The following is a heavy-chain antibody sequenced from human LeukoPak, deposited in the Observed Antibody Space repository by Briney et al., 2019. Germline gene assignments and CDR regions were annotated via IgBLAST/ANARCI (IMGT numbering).Heavy chain of an antibody. CDR2: IYYSGST. V-gene: IGHV4-39*01. CDR1: GGSISSSSYY. Sequence: PSETLSLTCTVSGGSISSSSYYWGWIRQPPGRGLEWTGSIYYSGSTYYNPSLKSRVTISVDTSKNQFSLKLSSVTAADTAVYYCARIVGATFDYWGQGTLVTVSS. J-gene: IGHJ4*02. D-gene: IGHD1-26*01. CDR3: ARIVGATFDY.